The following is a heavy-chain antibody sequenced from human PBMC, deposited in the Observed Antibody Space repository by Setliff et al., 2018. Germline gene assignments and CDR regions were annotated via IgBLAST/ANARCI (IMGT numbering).Heavy chain of an antibody. J-gene: IGHJ4*02. V-gene: IGHV4-39*07. CDR3: ARDRITIFGVVTPFDY. D-gene: IGHD3-3*01. CDR2: IYYSGST. Sequence: LSLTCTVSGGSISSSSYYWGWIRQPPGKGLEWIGSIYYSGSTYYNPSLKSRVTISVDTSKNQFSLKLSSVTAADTAVYYCARDRITIFGVVTPFDYWGQGTLVTVSS. CDR1: GGSISSSSYY.